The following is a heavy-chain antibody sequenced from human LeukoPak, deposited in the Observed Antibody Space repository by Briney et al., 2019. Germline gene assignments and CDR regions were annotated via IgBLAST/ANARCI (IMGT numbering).Heavy chain of an antibody. V-gene: IGHV4-59*01. D-gene: IGHD6-19*01. J-gene: IGHJ5*01. Sequence: SETLSLTCTVSGGSISSYYWSWVRQPPGKGLEWIGYIYYSGSTNYNPSLKSRVTISVDTSKNQFSLKLSSETAADTAVYYCARAGYSSGWFDYWGQGTLVTVSS. CDR2: IYYSGST. CDR1: GGSISSYY. CDR3: ARAGYSSGWFDY.